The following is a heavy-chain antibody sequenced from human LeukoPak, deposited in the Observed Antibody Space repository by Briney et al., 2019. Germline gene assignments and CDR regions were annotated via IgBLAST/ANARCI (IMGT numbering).Heavy chain of an antibody. J-gene: IGHJ4*02. CDR1: GFTFSSYG. CDR3: TPSLYDILTWSDY. CDR2: ISYDGSNK. V-gene: IGHV3-30*03. Sequence: RSLRLSCAASGFTFSSYGMHWVRQAPGKGLEWVAVISYDGSNKYYADSVKGRFTISRDNSKNTLNLQINSLKTEDTAVYYCTPSLYDILTWSDYWGQGTLVTVPS. D-gene: IGHD3-9*01.